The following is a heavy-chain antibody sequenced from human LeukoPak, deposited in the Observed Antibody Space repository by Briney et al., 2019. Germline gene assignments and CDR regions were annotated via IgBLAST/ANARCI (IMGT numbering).Heavy chain of an antibody. V-gene: IGHV4-61*01. Sequence: SETLSLTCTVSGGSVSSGSYYWSWIRQPPGKGLEWIGYIYYSGSTNYNPSLKSRVTIPVDTSKNQFSLKLSSVTAADTAVYYCARQDYDSDGMDVWGQGTTVTVSS. CDR1: GGSVSSGSYY. CDR2: IYYSGST. D-gene: IGHD4-17*01. CDR3: ARQDYDSDGMDV. J-gene: IGHJ6*02.